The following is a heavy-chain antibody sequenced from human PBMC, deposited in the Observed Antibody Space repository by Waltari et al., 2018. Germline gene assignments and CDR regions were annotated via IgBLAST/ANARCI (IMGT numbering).Heavy chain of an antibody. CDR3: ARDSSLRSKYSSGWYFDY. J-gene: IGHJ4*02. CDR2: IYTSGST. D-gene: IGHD6-19*01. CDR1: GGSISSYY. V-gene: IGHV4-4*07. Sequence: QVQLQESGPGLVKPSETLSLTCTVSGGSISSYYWSWIRQPAGQGLEWTGRIYTSGSTNYNPSLKSRVTMSVDTSKNQFSLKLSSVTAADTAVYYCARDSSLRSKYSSGWYFDYWGQGTLVTVSS.